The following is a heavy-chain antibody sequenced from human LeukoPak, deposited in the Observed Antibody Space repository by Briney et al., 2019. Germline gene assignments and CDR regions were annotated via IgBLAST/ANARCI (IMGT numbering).Heavy chain of an antibody. Sequence: PSETLSLTCTVSGGSISSSSYYWGWILQPPGKGVEWIGSIYYSGSTYYNPSLKSRVTISVDTSKNQFSLKLSSVTAADTAVYYCARHKSVAGVGGLDAFDIWGQGTMVTVSS. CDR2: IYYSGST. J-gene: IGHJ3*02. V-gene: IGHV4-39*01. D-gene: IGHD3-16*01. CDR1: GGSISSSSYY. CDR3: ARHKSVAGVGGLDAFDI.